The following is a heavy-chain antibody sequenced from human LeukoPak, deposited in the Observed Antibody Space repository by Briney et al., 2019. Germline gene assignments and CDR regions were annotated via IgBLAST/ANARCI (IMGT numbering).Heavy chain of an antibody. CDR1: GFAFSSNT. CDR2: ISYDGSIK. J-gene: IGHJ4*02. Sequence: GGSLRLSCAASGFAFSSNTMNWVRQAPGKGLEWVAFISYDGSIKSYADSVKGRFAVSRDNSKNTLYLQMNSLRPEDTAFYYCAKSYDNGWYVCDYWGQGTLVTVSS. D-gene: IGHD6-19*01. CDR3: AKSYDNGWYVCDY. V-gene: IGHV3-30*18.